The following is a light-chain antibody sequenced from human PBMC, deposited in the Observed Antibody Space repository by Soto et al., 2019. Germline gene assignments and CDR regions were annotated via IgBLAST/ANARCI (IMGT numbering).Light chain of an antibody. CDR2: EGT. CDR1: SSDVGAYNL. Sequence: QSALTQPASVSGSPGQSITVSCTGTSSDVGAYNLVSWYQQHPGKAPRLIIYEGTKRPSGISHRFSGSKSDNTASLTISGLRAEDEAHYHCSSYAGSRTFVFGGGTKLTVL. CDR3: SSYAGSRTFV. J-gene: IGLJ3*02. V-gene: IGLV2-23*01.